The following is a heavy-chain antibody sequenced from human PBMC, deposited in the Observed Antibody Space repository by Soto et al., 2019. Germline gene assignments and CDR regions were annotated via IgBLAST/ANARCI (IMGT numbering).Heavy chain of an antibody. CDR2: TYYRSKWYS. CDR3: ARAKEYTRSYGMDV. Sequence: PSQTLSLTCAISGDSVSSNNAAWNWVRQSPSRGLEWLGRTYYRSKWYSDYALSVRSRITINPDTSKNQFSLQLNSVTPEDTAVYYCARAKEYTRSYGMDVSGQRTTVTVSS. CDR1: GDSVSSNNAA. V-gene: IGHV6-1*01. D-gene: IGHD6-6*01. J-gene: IGHJ6*01.